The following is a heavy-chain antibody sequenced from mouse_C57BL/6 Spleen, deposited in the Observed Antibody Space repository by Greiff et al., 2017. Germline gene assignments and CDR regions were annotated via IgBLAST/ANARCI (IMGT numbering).Heavy chain of an antibody. J-gene: IGHJ2*01. Sequence: QVQLQQPGAELVMPGASVKLSCKASGYTFTSYWMPWVKQRPGQGLEWIGEIDPSDSYTNYNQKLKGKSTLTVDKSSSTAYIQLSSLTSYDSAVYYCAGGLRLDYWGQGTTLTVSS. CDR1: GYTFTSYW. CDR2: IDPSDSYT. D-gene: IGHD2-2*01. V-gene: IGHV1-69*01. CDR3: AGGLRLDY.